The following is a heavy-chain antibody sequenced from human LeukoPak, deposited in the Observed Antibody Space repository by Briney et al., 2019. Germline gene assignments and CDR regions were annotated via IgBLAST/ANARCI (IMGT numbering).Heavy chain of an antibody. Sequence: TGGSLRLSCEASGFTFSEYGMHWVRQAPGKGLEWVAFIRHDGSDKYYIDSVKDRFIISRDNSKNPLYLQMTRLTTDDTAVYYCAPEFNSYGSGTYGWGPGTLVTLSS. CDR1: GFTFSEYG. CDR3: APEFNSYGSGTYG. D-gene: IGHD3-10*01. J-gene: IGHJ4*01. CDR2: IRHDGSDK. V-gene: IGHV3-30*02.